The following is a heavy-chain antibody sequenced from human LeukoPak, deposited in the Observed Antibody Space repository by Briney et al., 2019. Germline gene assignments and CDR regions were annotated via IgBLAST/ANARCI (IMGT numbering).Heavy chain of an antibody. CDR2: INPNSGGT. CDR1: GYTFTGYY. D-gene: IGHD1-26*01. J-gene: IGHJ5*02. V-gene: IGHV1-2*02. Sequence: ASVKVSCKASGYTFTGYYMHWVRQAPGQGLEWMGWINPNSGGTNYAQKFQGRVTMTRDTSISTAYMELSRLRSDDTAVYYCARGADYYDPYNWFDPWGQGTLVTVSS. CDR3: ARGADYYDPYNWFDP.